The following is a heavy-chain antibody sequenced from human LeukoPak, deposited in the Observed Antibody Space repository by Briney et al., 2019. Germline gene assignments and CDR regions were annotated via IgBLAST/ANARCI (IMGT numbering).Heavy chain of an antibody. CDR1: GYTFTSYG. Sequence: ASVKVSCKASGYTFTSYGISWVRQAPGQGLEWMGWISAYNGNTNYAQKLQGRVTMTTDTSTSTAYMEQRSLRSDDTAVYYCAREETAYSSGWYQRFWGQGTLVTVSS. J-gene: IGHJ4*02. D-gene: IGHD6-19*01. CDR2: ISAYNGNT. CDR3: AREETAYSSGWYQRF. V-gene: IGHV1-18*01.